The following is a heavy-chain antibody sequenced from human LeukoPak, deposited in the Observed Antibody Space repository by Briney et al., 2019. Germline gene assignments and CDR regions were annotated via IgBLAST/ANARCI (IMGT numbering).Heavy chain of an antibody. CDR3: AKGLGYCSSTSCYGYYYGMDV. CDR2: IYYSGST. D-gene: IGHD2-2*01. J-gene: IGHJ6*02. CDR1: GGSISSGDYY. V-gene: IGHV4-30-4*01. Sequence: PSETLSLTCTVSGGSISSGDYYWSWIRQPPGKGLEWIGYIYYSGSTYYNPSLKSRVTISVDTSKNQFSLKLSSVTAADTAVYYCAKGLGYCSSTSCYGYYYGMDVWGQGTTVTVS.